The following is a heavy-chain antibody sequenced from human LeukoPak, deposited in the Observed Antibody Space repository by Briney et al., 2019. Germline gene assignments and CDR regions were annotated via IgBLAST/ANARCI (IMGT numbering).Heavy chain of an antibody. Sequence: SETLSLTCTVSGGSISSSSYYWGWIRQPPGKGLEWIGNIYYSGRTYYNSSLKSRVTISVDTSKNQFSLKLSSVTAADTAVYYCARGRWWFAGRPPHYMDFWGKGTTVTVSS. J-gene: IGHJ6*03. CDR3: ARGRWWFAGRPPHYMDF. CDR2: IYYSGRT. CDR1: GGSISSSSYY. D-gene: IGHD6-6*01. V-gene: IGHV4-39*07.